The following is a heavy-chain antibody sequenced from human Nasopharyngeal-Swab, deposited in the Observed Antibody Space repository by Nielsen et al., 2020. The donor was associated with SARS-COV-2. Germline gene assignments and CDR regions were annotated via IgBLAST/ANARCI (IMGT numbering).Heavy chain of an antibody. CDR1: GFTFDDYA. V-gene: IGHV3-43*02. CDR2: ISGDGGST. Sequence: GESLKISCAASGFTFDDYAMHWVRQAPGKGLEWVSLISGDGGSTYYADSVKGRFTISRDNSKNSLYLQMNSLRTEDTALYYCAKDMEVGDDILTGYWDYFDYWGQGTLVTVSS. D-gene: IGHD3-9*01. CDR3: AKDMEVGDDILTGYWDYFDY. J-gene: IGHJ4*02.